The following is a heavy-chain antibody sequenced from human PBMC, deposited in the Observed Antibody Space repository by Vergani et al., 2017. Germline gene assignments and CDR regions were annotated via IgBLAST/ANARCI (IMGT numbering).Heavy chain of an antibody. CDR2: IKNSCDST. J-gene: IGHJ4*02. D-gene: IGHD5-24*01. CDR1: GFTFSSHA. V-gene: IGHV3-23*01. Sequence: EVQLLQSEGAVVQPGGSLRLSCVASGFTFSSHAMSWFRQGHGQGLEWVSSIKNSCDSTHYVDSVKGRFTISRDNSKNTLYFQMNSLRVEDTAVYYCGRGSDNYNWGQGTLVTVSS. CDR3: GRGSDNYN.